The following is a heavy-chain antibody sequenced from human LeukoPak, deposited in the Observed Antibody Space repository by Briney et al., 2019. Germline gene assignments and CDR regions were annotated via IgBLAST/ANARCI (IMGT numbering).Heavy chain of an antibody. CDR1: GYSFTSYW. CDR2: IYPGDSDT. J-gene: IGHJ4*02. V-gene: IGHV5-51*01. Sequence: GESLKISCKGSGYSFTSYWIGWVRQMPGKGLEWMGIIYPGDSDTRYSPSFQGQVTISADKSISTAYLQWSSLKASDTAMYYCAGRRSSGWFLPPPIDYWGQGTLVTVSS. CDR3: AGRRSSGWFLPPPIDY. D-gene: IGHD6-19*01.